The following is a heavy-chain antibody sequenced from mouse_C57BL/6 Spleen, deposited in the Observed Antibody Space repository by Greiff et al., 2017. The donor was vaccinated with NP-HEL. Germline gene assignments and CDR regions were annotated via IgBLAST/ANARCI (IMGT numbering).Heavy chain of an antibody. D-gene: IGHD1-1*01. Sequence: VHLVESGPGLVAPSQSLSITCTVSGFSLTSYGVSWVRQPPGKGLEWLGVIWGDGSTNYHSALISRLSISKDNSKSQVFLKLNSLQTDDTATYYCAKPGGSYGSRGRGYYFDYWGQGTTLTVSS. CDR3: AKPGGSYGSRGRGYYFDY. CDR1: GFSLTSYG. CDR2: IWGDGST. J-gene: IGHJ2*01. V-gene: IGHV2-3*01.